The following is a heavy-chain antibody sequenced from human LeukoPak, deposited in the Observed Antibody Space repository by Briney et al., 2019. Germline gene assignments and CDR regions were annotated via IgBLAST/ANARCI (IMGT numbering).Heavy chain of an antibody. D-gene: IGHD1-26*01. Sequence: GASVTVSCKASGYTFTSYDINWVRQAPGQGVEWMGWMNPDSGNTGYAQKFQGRVTMTRDISIITAYMELSSLTSEDTAVYYCARERDSWDLLNWGGQGTLVTVSS. CDR3: ARERDSWDLLNW. V-gene: IGHV1-8*02. CDR1: GYTFTSYD. CDR2: MNPDSGNT. J-gene: IGHJ4*02.